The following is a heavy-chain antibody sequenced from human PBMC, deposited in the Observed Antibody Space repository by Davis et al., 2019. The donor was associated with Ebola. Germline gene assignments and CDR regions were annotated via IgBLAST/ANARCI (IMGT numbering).Heavy chain of an antibody. CDR3: VRQWFGESL. J-gene: IGHJ4*02. CDR1: GFTFSSYN. D-gene: IGHD3-10*01. V-gene: IGHV3-48*02. Sequence: GGSLRLSCAASGFTFSSYNMKWVRQAPGKGLEWVSYIDGGSRVIYYADSVKGRFTISRDNARNSLYLQMNSLRDEDTAVYYCVRQWFGESLWGQGTLVTVSS. CDR2: IDGGSRVI.